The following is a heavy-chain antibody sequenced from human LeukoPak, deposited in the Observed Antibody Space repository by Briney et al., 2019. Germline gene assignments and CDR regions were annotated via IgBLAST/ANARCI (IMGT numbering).Heavy chain of an antibody. CDR3: ARVGGQYEEDY. D-gene: IGHD3-16*01. CDR1: GFTVSANY. Sequence: PGGSLRLSCAASGFTVSANYMNWVRQAPGKGLEWVSVIYSGGSTYSADSVKGRFTISRDNSKNTLFLQMNSLRAEDTAVYYCARVGGQYEEDYWGQGTLVTVSS. V-gene: IGHV3-53*01. CDR2: IYSGGST. J-gene: IGHJ4*02.